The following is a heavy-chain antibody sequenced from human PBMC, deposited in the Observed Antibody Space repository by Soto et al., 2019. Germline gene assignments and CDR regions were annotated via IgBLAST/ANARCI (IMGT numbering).Heavy chain of an antibody. CDR3: TTGSVEGV. CDR2: IKTKGEGGAT. D-gene: IGHD2-15*01. V-gene: IGHV3-15*07. CDR1: DFTITNAW. Sequence: EVQLVESGGGLVKPGGSLRLSCAASDFTITNAWMNWVSQAPGKGLEWVGRIKTKGEGGATDYAAPLKGRFTISRDDSRNTLLLQMNSLKTEDTAGYYCTTGSVEGVWGQGATVTVSS. J-gene: IGHJ6*02.